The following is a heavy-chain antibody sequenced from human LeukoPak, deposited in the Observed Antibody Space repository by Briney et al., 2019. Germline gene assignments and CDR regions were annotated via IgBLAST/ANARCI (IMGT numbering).Heavy chain of an antibody. CDR3: ERVGGYGPYYFDY. D-gene: IGHD5-18*01. J-gene: IGHJ4*02. V-gene: IGHV3-30*04. CDR1: GFAFSSYA. CDR2: ISYDGSNK. Sequence: GSLRLSCAGSGFAFSSYAMHWGRRAPGKGGEGVAVISYDGSNKFYSDSVKGRFTISRDNSKNTLYLQMNSLRAEDTAVYYCERVGGYGPYYFDYWGQGTLVTVSS.